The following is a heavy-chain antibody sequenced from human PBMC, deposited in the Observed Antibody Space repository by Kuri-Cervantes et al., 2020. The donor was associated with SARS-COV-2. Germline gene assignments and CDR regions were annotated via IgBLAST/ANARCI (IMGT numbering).Heavy chain of an antibody. V-gene: IGHV4-39*07. CDR1: GGSISSSSYY. Sequence: SETLSLTCTVSGGSISSSSYYWGWIRQPPGKGLEWIGSIYYSVSTYYNPTLKSRVTISVDTSKNQFSLNLSSVTAADTAVYDCASPTQPGGSSTSCPRTSAFDIWGQGTMVTVSS. J-gene: IGHJ3*02. CDR3: ASPTQPGGSSTSCPRTSAFDI. D-gene: IGHD2-2*01. CDR2: IYYSVST.